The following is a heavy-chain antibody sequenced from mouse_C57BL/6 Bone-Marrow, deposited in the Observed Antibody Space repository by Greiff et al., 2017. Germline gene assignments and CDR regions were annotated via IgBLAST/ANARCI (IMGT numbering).Heavy chain of an antibody. J-gene: IGHJ3*01. V-gene: IGHV1-80*01. CDR1: GYAFSSSW. D-gene: IGHD3-3*01. CDR3: ARGVGQLVAWFAY. CDR2: IYPGDGDP. Sequence: QVQLQQSGAELVKPGASVKISCKASGYAFSSSWMNWVKQRPGKGLEWIGQIYPGDGDPNYNGKFKGKATLTADKSSSTAYMQLSRLTSEDSAVYFCARGVGQLVAWFAYWGQGTLVTVSA.